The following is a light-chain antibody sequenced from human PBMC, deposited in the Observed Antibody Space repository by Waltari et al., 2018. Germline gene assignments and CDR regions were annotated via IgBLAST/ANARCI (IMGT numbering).Light chain of an antibody. CDR2: GAS. J-gene: IGKJ4*01. Sequence: EIVLTQSPAILSVSPGEGATLSCRASQGVRDNLAWYQHKPGQAPRLLSFGASTRATGFPARFSGSGSGTEFTLTITSLQSEDSAVYFCQQYNGQPLTFGGGTKVEIK. CDR3: QQYNGQPLT. CDR1: QGVRDN. V-gene: IGKV3-15*01.